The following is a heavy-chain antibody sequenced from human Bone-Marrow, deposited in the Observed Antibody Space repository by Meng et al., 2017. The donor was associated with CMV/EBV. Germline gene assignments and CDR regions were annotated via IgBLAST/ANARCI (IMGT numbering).Heavy chain of an antibody. J-gene: IGHJ5*02. Sequence: LSLTCAASGFTFSNYGMHWVRQAPGKGLEWVAAIRNDGSSKYYTDSVKGRFTISRDNAKNSLYLQMNSLRAEDTAVYYCARDHARSSLFDPWGQGTLVTVSS. V-gene: IGHV3-33*01. CDR2: IRNDGSSK. D-gene: IGHD6-6*01. CDR3: ARDHARSSLFDP. CDR1: GFTFSNYG.